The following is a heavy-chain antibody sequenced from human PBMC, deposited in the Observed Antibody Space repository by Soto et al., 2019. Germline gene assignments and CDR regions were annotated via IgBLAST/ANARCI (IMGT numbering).Heavy chain of an antibody. V-gene: IGHV3-33*01. D-gene: IGHD3-10*01. CDR1: GFTFSTYA. J-gene: IGHJ4*02. CDR3: AREGSSLVTSGSYFHN. CDR2: IWYDGSNK. Sequence: QVQLVESGGGVVQPGRSLRLSCVASGFTFSTYAMHWVRQAPGKGLEWVALIWYDGSNKYYADSVKGRFTISRDNSKNTLYLQMNSLRADDTGVYYCAREGSSLVTSGSYFHNWGQATPVTVSS.